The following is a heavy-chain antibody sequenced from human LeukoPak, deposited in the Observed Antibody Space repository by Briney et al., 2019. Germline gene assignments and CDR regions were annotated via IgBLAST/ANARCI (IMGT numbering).Heavy chain of an antibody. Sequence: GGSLRLSCAASGFTFSSCAMHWVRQAPGKGLEYVSAISSNGGSTYYANSVKGRFTISRDNSKNTLYLQMGSLIPEDMAVYYCARAARGAFNIWGQGPMVTVSS. CDR1: GFTFSSCA. J-gene: IGHJ3*02. V-gene: IGHV3-64*01. CDR2: ISSNGGST. CDR3: ARAARGAFNI.